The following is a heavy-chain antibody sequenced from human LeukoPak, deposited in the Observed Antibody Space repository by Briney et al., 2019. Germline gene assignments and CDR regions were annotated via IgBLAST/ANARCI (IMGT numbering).Heavy chain of an antibody. J-gene: IGHJ5*02. V-gene: IGHV4-39*07. Sequence: SETLSLTCTVSGGSISSSSYYWGWIRQPPGKGLEWIGSIYYSGSTYYNPSLKSRVTISVDTSKNQFSLKLSSVTAADTAVYYCARMGYCSGGSCYGDWFDPWGQGTLVTVSS. CDR1: GGSISSSSYY. CDR2: IYYSGST. CDR3: ARMGYCSGGSCYGDWFDP. D-gene: IGHD2-15*01.